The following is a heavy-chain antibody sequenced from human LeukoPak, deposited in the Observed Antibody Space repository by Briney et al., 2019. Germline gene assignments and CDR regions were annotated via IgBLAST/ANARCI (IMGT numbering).Heavy chain of an antibody. J-gene: IGHJ4*02. CDR2: INTNTGNP. CDR3: ARVGGYGSSRSRELRY. Sequence: ASVTVSCTASGYTLTSYAMNWVRQAPGQGLEGMGWINTNTGNPTYAQGFTGRFVFSLDTSVSTAYLQISSLKAEDTAVYYCARVGGYGSSRSRELRYWGQGTLVTVSS. CDR1: GYTLTSYA. V-gene: IGHV7-4-1*02. D-gene: IGHD6-13*01.